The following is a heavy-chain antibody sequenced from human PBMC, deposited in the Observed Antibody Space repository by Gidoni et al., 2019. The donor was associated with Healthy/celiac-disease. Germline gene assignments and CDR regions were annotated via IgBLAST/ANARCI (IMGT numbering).Heavy chain of an antibody. CDR3: AREPSQKSQNYYDFWSGYLWPGYYGMDV. D-gene: IGHD3-3*01. J-gene: IGHJ6*02. CDR2: ISYDGSNK. Sequence: AASGFTFSSYAMHWVRQAPGKGLEWVAVISYDGSNKYYADSVKGRFTISRDNSKNTLYLQMNSLRAEDTAVYYGAREPSQKSQNYYDFWSGYLWPGYYGMDVWGQGTTVTVSS. CDR1: GFTFSSYA. V-gene: IGHV3-30*04.